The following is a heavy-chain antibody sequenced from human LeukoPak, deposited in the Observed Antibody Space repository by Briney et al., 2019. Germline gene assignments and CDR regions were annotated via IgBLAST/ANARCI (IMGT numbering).Heavy chain of an antibody. V-gene: IGHV1-69*05. CDR3: AVHSLGTDQTNYFDY. CDR1: GGTFSSYA. CDR2: IIPIFGTA. Sequence: SVKVSCKASGGTFSSYAISWVRQAPGQGLEWMGGIIPIFGTANYAQKFQGRVTITTGESTSTAYMELSSLRSEDTAVYYCAVHSLGTDQTNYFDYWGQGTLVTVSS. J-gene: IGHJ4*02. D-gene: IGHD3-16*01.